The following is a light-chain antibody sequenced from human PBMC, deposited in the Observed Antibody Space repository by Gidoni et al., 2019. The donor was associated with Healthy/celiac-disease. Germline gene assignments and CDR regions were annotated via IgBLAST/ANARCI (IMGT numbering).Light chain of an antibody. Sequence: DIQMTQSPSSLSASVGDRVTITCRASQGISNYLAWYQQKPGKVPKLLIYAASTLQSGVPSRFSGSGSGTDFTLTISSLQPEDVATYYCQKYNSAPPGLTFVEXPRWRSN. CDR3: QKYNSAPPGLT. J-gene: IGKJ4*01. CDR1: QGISNY. CDR2: AAS. V-gene: IGKV1-27*01.